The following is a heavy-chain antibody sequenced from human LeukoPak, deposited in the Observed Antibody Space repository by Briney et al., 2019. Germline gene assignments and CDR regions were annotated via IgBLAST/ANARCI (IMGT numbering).Heavy chain of an antibody. CDR3: TTDWSSYGPHYYYYYYYMDV. CDR1: EFSVGSNY. Sequence: GGSLRLSCAASEFSVGSNYMTWVRQAPGKGLEWVSLIYSGGSTYYADSVKGRFTISRDNSKNTLYLQMNSLRAEDTAVYYCTTDWSSYGPHYYYYYYYMDVWGKGTTVTVSS. D-gene: IGHD5-18*01. J-gene: IGHJ6*03. CDR2: IYSGGST. V-gene: IGHV3-66*01.